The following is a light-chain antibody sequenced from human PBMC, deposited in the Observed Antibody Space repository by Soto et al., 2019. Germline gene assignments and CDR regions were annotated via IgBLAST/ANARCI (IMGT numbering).Light chain of an antibody. J-gene: IGKJ1*01. CDR1: QSVSNHY. Sequence: EVVLKQSPGTLSLTPGERATLSCRASQSVSNHYLAWYQQKPGQSPRLLIYGASNRATGIPDRFSGSGSGTDFTLTISRLEPEDFAVYYCQQYGSSGTFGQGTKVDI. CDR3: QQYGSSGT. V-gene: IGKV3-20*01. CDR2: GAS.